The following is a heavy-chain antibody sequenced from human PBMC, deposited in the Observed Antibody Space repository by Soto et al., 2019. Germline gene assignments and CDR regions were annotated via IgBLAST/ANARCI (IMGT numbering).Heavy chain of an antibody. CDR3: AIADLGIVAHFDY. CDR2: INPSSGST. V-gene: IGHV1-46*01. J-gene: IGHJ4*01. CDR1: GYIFPTYY. D-gene: IGHD3-22*01. Sequence: ASVKVSCKASGYIFPTYYIHWVRQAPGQGLDWMGMINPSSGSTSYAQRFQGRVTVTRDTSTRTVYMELSILKFEDTAVYYSAIADLGIVAHFDYWG.